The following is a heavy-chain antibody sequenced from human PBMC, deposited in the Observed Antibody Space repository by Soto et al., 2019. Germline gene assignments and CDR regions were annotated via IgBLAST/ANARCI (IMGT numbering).Heavy chain of an antibody. D-gene: IGHD4-17*01. CDR1: GFTFSSYG. V-gene: IGHV3-33*01. CDR3: ARYGGGEHGDYDPFYYYYYYMDV. J-gene: IGHJ6*03. CDR2: IWYDGSNK. Sequence: QVQLVESGGGVVQPGRSLRLSCAASGFTFSSYGMHWVRQAPGKGLEWVAVIWYDGSNKYYAESVKGRFTISRDNSKNTLYLQTNSMRAEDTAVSYWARYGGGEHGDYDPFYYYYYYMDVWGKGTTVTVSS.